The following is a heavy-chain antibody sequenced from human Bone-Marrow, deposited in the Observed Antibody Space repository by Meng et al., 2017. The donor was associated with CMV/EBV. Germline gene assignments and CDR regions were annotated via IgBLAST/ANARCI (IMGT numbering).Heavy chain of an antibody. V-gene: IGHV3-30*04. CDR3: ATLGPRTPLRGV. J-gene: IGHJ6*02. Sequence: GGSLRLSCAASGFTSSSYAMHWVRQAPGKGLEWVAVISYDGSNKYYADSVKGRFTISRDNAKNSLYLQMNSLRAEDTAVYYCATLGPRTPLRGVWGQGTTVTVSS. CDR2: ISYDGSNK. CDR1: GFTSSSYA. D-gene: IGHD1-14*01.